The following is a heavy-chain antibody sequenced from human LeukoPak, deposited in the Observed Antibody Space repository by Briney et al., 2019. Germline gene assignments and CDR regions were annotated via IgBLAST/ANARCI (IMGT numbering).Heavy chain of an antibody. Sequence: SQTLSLTCAVSGGSISSGGYSWSWIRQPPGKGLEWIGYIYHSGSTYYNPSLKSRVTISVDRSKNQFSLKLSSVTAADTAAYYCARTVNIFYDSSGYFDYWGQGTLVTVSS. CDR2: IYHSGST. V-gene: IGHV4-30-2*01. D-gene: IGHD3-22*01. CDR1: GGSISSGGYS. J-gene: IGHJ4*02. CDR3: ARTVNIFYDSSGYFDY.